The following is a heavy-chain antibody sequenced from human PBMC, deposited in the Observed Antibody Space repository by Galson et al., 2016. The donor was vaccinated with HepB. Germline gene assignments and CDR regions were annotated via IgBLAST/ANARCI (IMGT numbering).Heavy chain of an antibody. V-gene: IGHV3-33*01. CDR1: GITFSSYG. D-gene: IGHD1-26*01. Sequence: SLRLSCAASGITFSSYGMHWVRQAPGKGLEWVADIFFDGSKRYYADSVKGRFTISRDNSKNTLYLQMNSLRAEDTAVYYCARDPYSGSYWDYDYYGMDVWGQGTTVTVSS. J-gene: IGHJ6*02. CDR2: IFFDGSKR. CDR3: ARDPYSGSYWDYDYYGMDV.